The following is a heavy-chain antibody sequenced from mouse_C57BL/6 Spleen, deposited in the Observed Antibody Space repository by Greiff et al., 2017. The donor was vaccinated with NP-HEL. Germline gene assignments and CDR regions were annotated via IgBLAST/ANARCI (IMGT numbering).Heavy chain of an antibody. Sequence: VQLQQPGAELVKPGASVQLSCKASGYTFTSYWMQWVKQRPGQGLEWIGEIDPSDSYTNYNQKFKGKATLTVDTSSSTAYMQLSSLTSEDSAVYYCAREDYGSNYWGQGTTLTVSS. CDR3: AREDYGSNY. CDR1: GYTFTSYW. CDR2: IDPSDSYT. J-gene: IGHJ2*01. V-gene: IGHV1-50*01. D-gene: IGHD1-1*01.